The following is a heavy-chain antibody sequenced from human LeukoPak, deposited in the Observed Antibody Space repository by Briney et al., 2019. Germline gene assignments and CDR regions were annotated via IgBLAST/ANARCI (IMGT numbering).Heavy chain of an antibody. V-gene: IGHV4-34*01. CDR1: GGSFSGYY. CDR3: ARLSVIVGAALEYYYYYMDV. D-gene: IGHD1-26*01. Sequence: SETLSLTCAVYGGSFSGYYWSWIRQPPGKGPEWIGEINHSGSTNYNPSLKSRVTISADKSKNQVSLKLTSVTAADTAVYYCARLSVIVGAALEYYYYYMDVWGQGTTVTVSS. CDR2: INHSGST. J-gene: IGHJ6*03.